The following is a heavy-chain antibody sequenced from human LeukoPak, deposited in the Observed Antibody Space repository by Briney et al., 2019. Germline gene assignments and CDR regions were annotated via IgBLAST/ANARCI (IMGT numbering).Heavy chain of an antibody. V-gene: IGHV3-21*01. Sequence: GGSLRLSCAASGFTFDTYSMNWVRQAPGKGLEWVSSISSSSSYIYYADSVKGRFTISRDNAKNSLYLQMNSLRAEDTALYYCARVGGNNWYEDYWSQGTLVTVSS. CDR2: ISSSSSYI. D-gene: IGHD1-1*01. CDR3: ARVGGNNWYEDY. CDR1: GFTFDTYS. J-gene: IGHJ4*02.